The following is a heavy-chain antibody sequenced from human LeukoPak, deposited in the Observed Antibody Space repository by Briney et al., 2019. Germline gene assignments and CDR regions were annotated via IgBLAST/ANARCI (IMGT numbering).Heavy chain of an antibody. CDR3: ARHNWGPYHDAFDI. CDR2: IYYSGST. CDR1: GGSISSYY. V-gene: IGHV4-59*01. J-gene: IGHJ3*02. D-gene: IGHD7-27*01. Sequence: SETLSLTCTVSGGSISSYYWSWIRQPPGKGLEWIGYIYYSGSTNYNPSLKSRVTISVDTSKNQFSLKLSSVTAADTAVYYCARHNWGPYHDAFDIWGQGTMVTVSS.